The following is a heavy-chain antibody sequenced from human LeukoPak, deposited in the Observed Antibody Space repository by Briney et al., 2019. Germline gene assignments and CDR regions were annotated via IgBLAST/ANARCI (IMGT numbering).Heavy chain of an antibody. V-gene: IGHV3-48*02. CDR2: ISSSSSTI. CDR3: ARYFDS. CDR1: GFTFSSSS. J-gene: IGHJ4*02. Sequence: GGSLRLSWGVSGFTFSSSSMNWVRQAPGKGLDWVSYISSSSSTIYYADSVKGRFTISRDNAKNSLYLKMNSLRDEDTAVYYCARYFDSWGQGTLVTVSS.